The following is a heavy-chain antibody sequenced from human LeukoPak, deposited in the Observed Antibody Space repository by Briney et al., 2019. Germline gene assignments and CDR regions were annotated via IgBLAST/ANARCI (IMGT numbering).Heavy chain of an antibody. Sequence: GGSLRLSCAASRFTFSSYSMNWVRQAPGKGLEWVSYISSSSSTIYYADSVKGRFTISRDNAKNSLYLQMNSLRAEDTAVYYCAPEPYYDYVWGSYRYTADFDYWGQGTLVTVSS. V-gene: IGHV3-48*01. CDR1: RFTFSSYS. J-gene: IGHJ4*02. CDR2: ISSSSSTI. CDR3: APEPYYDYVWGSYRYTADFDY. D-gene: IGHD3-16*02.